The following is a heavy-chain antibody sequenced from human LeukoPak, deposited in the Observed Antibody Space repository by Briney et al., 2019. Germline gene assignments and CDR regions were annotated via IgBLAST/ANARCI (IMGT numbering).Heavy chain of an antibody. CDR2: ISISGSTI. J-gene: IGHJ4*02. CDR3: ARVAYSSTWGYFDY. CDR1: GFTSSSYE. V-gene: IGHV3-48*03. D-gene: IGHD6-13*01. Sequence: GGSLRLSCAASGFTSSSYEVNWVRQAPGQGLEWVSYISISGSTIYYADSVKGRFTISRDNAKNSLYLQMNSLRAEDTAVYYCARVAYSSTWGYFDYWGQGTLVTVSS.